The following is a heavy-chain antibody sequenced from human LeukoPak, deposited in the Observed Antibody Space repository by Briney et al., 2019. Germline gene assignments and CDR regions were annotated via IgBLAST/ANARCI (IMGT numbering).Heavy chain of an antibody. V-gene: IGHV3-30*02. CDR2: IRYDGSNK. CDR1: GFTFSSYG. Sequence: GGSLRLSCAASGFTFSSYGMHWVRQAPGKGLEWVAFIRYDGSNKYYADSVKGRFTISRDNSKNTLYLQMNSLRAEDTAVYYCAKDYPSYYDSSGYYSSGAFDIWGQGTMVTVSS. CDR3: AKDYPSYYDSSGYYSSGAFDI. D-gene: IGHD3-22*01. J-gene: IGHJ3*02.